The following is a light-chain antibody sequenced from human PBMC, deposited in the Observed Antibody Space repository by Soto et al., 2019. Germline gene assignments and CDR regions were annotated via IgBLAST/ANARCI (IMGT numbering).Light chain of an antibody. CDR1: QSISGS. V-gene: IGKV1-5*03. CDR3: EQYNGYWT. J-gene: IGKJ1*01. CDR2: EAS. Sequence: DIQMTQSPSTLSASVGDRVTITCRASQSISGSLAWYQQKPGKAPKLLIYEASNLKSGVPSRFLASGSGTEYTLTISSLPTDDSASYYCEQYNGYWTFGRGTMVEIK.